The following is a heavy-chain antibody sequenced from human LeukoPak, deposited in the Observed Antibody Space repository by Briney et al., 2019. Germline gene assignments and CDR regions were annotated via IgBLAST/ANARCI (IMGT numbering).Heavy chain of an antibody. CDR3: AAPLRAGYMYGFQS. CDR2: IIPGFGAT. CDR1: GGTFSGYA. D-gene: IGHD5-18*01. V-gene: IGHV1-69*13. J-gene: IGHJ5*02. Sequence: GASVKVSCKASGGTFSGYAFNWVRQAPGQGLEWMGGIIPGFGATDYADKFQGRVTITADEFTSTAYIDLTSLRSDDTAIYLCAAPLRAGYMYGFQSWGQGTLVTVSS.